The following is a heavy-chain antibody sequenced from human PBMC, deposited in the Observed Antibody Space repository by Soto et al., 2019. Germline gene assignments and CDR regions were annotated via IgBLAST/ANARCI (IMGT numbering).Heavy chain of an antibody. J-gene: IGHJ6*02. CDR3: ARDREITMILYGMDV. D-gene: IGHD3-22*01. V-gene: IGHV3-33*01. CDR2: IWYDGSNK. Sequence: PGGSLRLSCAASGFTFSSYGMHWVRQAPGKGLEWVAVIWYDGSNKYYADSVKGRFTISGDNSKNTLYLQMNSLRAEDTAVYYCARDREITMILYGMDVWGQGTTVTVSS. CDR1: GFTFSSYG.